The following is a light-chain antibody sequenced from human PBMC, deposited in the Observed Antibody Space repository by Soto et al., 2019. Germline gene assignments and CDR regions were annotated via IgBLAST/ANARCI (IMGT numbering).Light chain of an antibody. CDR2: SNY. CDR1: SSNIGSNT. J-gene: IGLJ3*02. CDR3: AGWDDSLNGPL. Sequence: QSVLTQPPSASGTPGQRVTISCSGSSSNIGSNTVNWYQQLPGAAPTLLIYSNYQRPSGVPDRFSGSKSGTSASLAVNGLQSEDVADYYCAGWDDSLNGPLFGGGTKLTVL. V-gene: IGLV1-44*01.